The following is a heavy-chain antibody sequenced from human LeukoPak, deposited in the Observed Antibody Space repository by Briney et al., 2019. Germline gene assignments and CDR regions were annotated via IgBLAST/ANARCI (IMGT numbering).Heavy chain of an antibody. J-gene: IGHJ6*04. CDR1: GFTFSSHE. V-gene: IGHV3-48*03. CDR3: AELGITMIGGV. D-gene: IGHD3-10*02. Sequence: PGGSLRLSCAASGFTFSSHEMNWVRQAPGKGLEWVSYISSSGSTIYYADSVKGRFTISRDNAKNSLYLQMNSLRAEDTAVYYCAELGITMIGGVWGKGTTVNISS. CDR2: ISSSGSTI.